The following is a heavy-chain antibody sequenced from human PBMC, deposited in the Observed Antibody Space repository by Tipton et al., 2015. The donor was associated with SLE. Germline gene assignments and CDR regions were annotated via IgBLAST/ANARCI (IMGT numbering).Heavy chain of an antibody. CDR1: GGSISTYY. CDR3: ARHMITGGEFDY. D-gene: IGHD3-16*01. J-gene: IGHJ4*02. V-gene: IGHV4-59*08. CDR2: IYYSGST. Sequence: TLSLTCTVSGGSISTYYWSWIRQPPGKGLEWTGYIYYSGSTNYNPSLKSRVTISVDTSKNQFSLKLSSVTAADTAVYYCARHMITGGEFDYWGQGTLVTVSS.